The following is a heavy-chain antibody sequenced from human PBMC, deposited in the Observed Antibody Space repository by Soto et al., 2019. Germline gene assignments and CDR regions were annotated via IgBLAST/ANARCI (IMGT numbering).Heavy chain of an antibody. V-gene: IGHV3-33*01. CDR1: GFRLSRYG. Sequence: VGSLRLSCTASGFRLSRYGLHWVRQAPGKGLEWVAGLWSDGIKTSYTDSVKGRFTISRDTSKNMLYLQMNSLGAEDTAVYYCARDLNYWSLLIDHWGQGTLVTVAS. CDR3: ARDLNYWSLLIDH. CDR2: LWSDGIKT. J-gene: IGHJ4*02. D-gene: IGHD2-8*02.